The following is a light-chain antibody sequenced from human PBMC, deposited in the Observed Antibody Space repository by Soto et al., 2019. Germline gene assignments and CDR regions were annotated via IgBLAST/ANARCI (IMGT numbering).Light chain of an antibody. J-gene: IGLJ1*01. CDR2: RVS. V-gene: IGLV2-14*01. Sequence: QSALTQPASVSGSPGQSLTISCTGTSSDIGIYNYVSWYQQHPGKAPKLLIYRVSNRPSGVSNRFSGSKSGNTASLNISGLQAEDETDYYCSSYTRTGSLYVFGTGTKLTVL. CDR1: SSDIGIYNY. CDR3: SSYTRTGSLYV.